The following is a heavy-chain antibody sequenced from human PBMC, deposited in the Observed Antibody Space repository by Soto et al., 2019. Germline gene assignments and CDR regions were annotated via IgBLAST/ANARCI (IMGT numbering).Heavy chain of an antibody. Sequence: QVQLQQWGAGLLKPSETLSLTCAGYGGSFSGYYWSWIRHPPVKGLEWIGEINHSGSTNYTPSLKSRVTIPAETYTHQFSLKLSSVTASDTAVYYCARGTWVRSAFDIWGQGTMVTVPS. CDR1: GGSFSGYY. J-gene: IGHJ3*02. CDR3: ARGTWVRSAFDI. D-gene: IGHD3-10*01. V-gene: IGHV4-34*01. CDR2: INHSGST.